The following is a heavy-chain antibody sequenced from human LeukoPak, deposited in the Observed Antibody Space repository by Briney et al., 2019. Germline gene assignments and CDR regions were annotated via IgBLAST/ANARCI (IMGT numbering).Heavy chain of an antibody. Sequence: GGSLRLSCAASGFTFNSYWMHWVRHAPGKGLVWVSRMSGDGRSTSYADSVKGRFTISRDNAKNTLYLQMDSLRGEDTAVYYCASGYYGSGSYLTLWGQGTLVTVSS. D-gene: IGHD3-10*01. V-gene: IGHV3-74*01. CDR1: GFTFNSYW. CDR2: MSGDGRST. CDR3: ASGYYGSGSYLTL. J-gene: IGHJ4*02.